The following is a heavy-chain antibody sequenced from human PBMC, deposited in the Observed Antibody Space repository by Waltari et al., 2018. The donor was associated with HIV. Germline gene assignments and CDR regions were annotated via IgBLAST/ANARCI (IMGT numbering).Heavy chain of an antibody. V-gene: IGHV3-23*01. Sequence: EGQLFAPGGGLVQPGGYLRLSGRPYGSSSTIPRTNRVRQAPGKGLELVSGISGSGDNRYYADSVKGRFTIPRDNSKNKVFLQMKSLRPEDTAFYYCTKDPVTAVGNINWFDPWGQGTLVTVSS. D-gene: IGHD6-13*01. CDR3: TKDPVTAVGNINWFDP. CDR1: GSSSTIPR. CDR2: ISGSGDNR. J-gene: IGHJ5*02.